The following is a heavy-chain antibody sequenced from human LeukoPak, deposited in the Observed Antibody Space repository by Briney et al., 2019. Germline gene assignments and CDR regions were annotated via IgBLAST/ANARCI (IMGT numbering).Heavy chain of an antibody. CDR3: ARDRKSYGYLGLVDY. CDR1: GFTFSDYY. D-gene: IGHD5-18*01. CDR2: ISSSGSTI. Sequence: GGSLRLSCAASGFTFSDYYMSGIRQAPGKGLEWVSYISSSGSTIYYADSVKGRFTISRDNAKNSLYLQMNSLRAEDTAVYYCARDRKSYGYLGLVDYWGQGTLVTVSS. V-gene: IGHV3-11*01. J-gene: IGHJ4*02.